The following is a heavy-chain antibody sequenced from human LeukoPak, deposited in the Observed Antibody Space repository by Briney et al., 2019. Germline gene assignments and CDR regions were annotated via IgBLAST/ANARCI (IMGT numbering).Heavy chain of an antibody. CDR2: IYYSGST. CDR3: ASDRGRLGSNYYYGMDV. V-gene: IGHV4-59*01. Sequence: SETLSLTCTVSGGSISSYYWSWIRQPPGKGLEWIGYIYYSGSTNYNPSLKSRVTISVDTSKNQFSLKLSSVTAADTAVYYCASDRGRLGSNYYYGMDVWGKGTTVTVSS. J-gene: IGHJ6*04. D-gene: IGHD3-10*01. CDR1: GGSISSYY.